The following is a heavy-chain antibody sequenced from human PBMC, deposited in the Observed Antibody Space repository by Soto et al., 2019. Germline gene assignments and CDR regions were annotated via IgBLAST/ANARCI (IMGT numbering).Heavy chain of an antibody. D-gene: IGHD6-19*01. CDR1: GGTFSSYA. CDR2: IIPIFGTA. Sequence: QVQLVQSGAEVKKPGSSVKVSCKASGGTFSSYAISWVRQATGQGLEWMGGIIPIFGTANYAQKFQGRVTITADESTSTAYMELSSLRSEDTAVYYCARDGPHSIAVAGTGWFDPWGQGTLVTVSS. J-gene: IGHJ5*02. CDR3: ARDGPHSIAVAGTGWFDP. V-gene: IGHV1-69*01.